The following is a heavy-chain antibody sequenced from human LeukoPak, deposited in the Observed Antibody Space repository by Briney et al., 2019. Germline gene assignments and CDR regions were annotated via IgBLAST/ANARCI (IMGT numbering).Heavy chain of an antibody. CDR2: IYSGGST. J-gene: IGHJ4*02. CDR3: ASPRRYSSSWLLDY. V-gene: IGHV3-53*01. D-gene: IGHD6-13*01. CDR1: GFTVSSNY. Sequence: GGSLRLSCAASGFTVSSNYMSWVRQAPGKGLEWVSVIYSGGSTYYADSVKGRFTISRDNSKNTLYLQMNSLRAEGTAVYYCASPRRYSSSWLLDYWGQGTLVTVSS.